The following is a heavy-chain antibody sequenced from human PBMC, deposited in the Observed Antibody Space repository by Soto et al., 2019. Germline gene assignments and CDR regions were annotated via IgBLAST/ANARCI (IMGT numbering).Heavy chain of an antibody. CDR1: GGSVSSNSYS. CDR3: ARLNGYCVSTGCHGYYGMDV. V-gene: IGHV4-39*01. CDR2: IYSTENT. J-gene: IGHJ6*02. Sequence: QLQLQESGPGLVKPSETLSLTCTVSGGSVSSNSYSWGWIRQSPGKGLEWIGIIYSTENTYYHPSLMSLVTISADTSMNEFSLRLSSVTAADTAVYYCARLNGYCVSTGCHGYYGMDVWGQGTTVTVSS. D-gene: IGHD2-2*03.